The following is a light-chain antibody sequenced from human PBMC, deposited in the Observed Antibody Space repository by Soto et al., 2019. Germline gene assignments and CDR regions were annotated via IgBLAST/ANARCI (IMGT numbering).Light chain of an antibody. CDR1: SSDVGGYDY. V-gene: IGLV2-14*01. CDR3: SSYTTIKTVV. Sequence: QSALTQPASVSGSPGQSITISCTGSSSDVGGYDYVSWYQQHPGKAPKLIIFEVSNRPSGVSNRFSGSKSGNTASLTISGLQSDDEADYHCSSYTTIKTVVFGGGTKLTVL. J-gene: IGLJ2*01. CDR2: EVS.